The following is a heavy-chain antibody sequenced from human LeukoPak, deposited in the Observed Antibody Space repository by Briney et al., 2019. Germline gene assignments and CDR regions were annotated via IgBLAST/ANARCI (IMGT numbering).Heavy chain of an antibody. D-gene: IGHD4-17*01. V-gene: IGHV3-74*01. CDR3: ARDKTVSALRRDYMDV. Sequence: PVGSLRLSCVASGFTFSNYWMHWVRQVPGKGLVWVSRINLDGSTTTYADSVKGRFTISRDNAKNTLYLQMNSLRAEDTALYYCARDKTVSALRRDYMDVWGKGTTVTVSS. J-gene: IGHJ6*03. CDR2: INLDGSTT. CDR1: GFTFSNYW.